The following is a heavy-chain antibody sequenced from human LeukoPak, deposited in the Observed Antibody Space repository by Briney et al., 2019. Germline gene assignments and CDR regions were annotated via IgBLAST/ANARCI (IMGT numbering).Heavy chain of an antibody. D-gene: IGHD2-8*01. CDR3: ARSQSGVFDV. Sequence: GGCLRLSCVASGFTFSNYWMQWVRQVPGKGLVWVSRLNGDGTNIIYADSVKGRFTISRDNAENTLYLQMNSLRAEDTALYYCARSQSGVFDVWGQGTMVTVSS. CDR2: LNGDGTNI. V-gene: IGHV3-74*01. J-gene: IGHJ3*01. CDR1: GFTFSNYW.